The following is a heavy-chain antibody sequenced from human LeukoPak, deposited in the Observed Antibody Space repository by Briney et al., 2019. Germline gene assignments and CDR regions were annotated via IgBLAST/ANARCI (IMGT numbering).Heavy chain of an antibody. D-gene: IGHD6-19*01. CDR1: GGSFSSHY. CDR3: ARGLRQGSAWSWVPKEKSYQYMDV. V-gene: IGHV4-34*01. J-gene: IGHJ6*04. CDR2: INPRGST. Sequence: PSETLSLTCGVSGGSFSSHYWTWIRQPPGKGLEWIGEINPRGSTNYNPSLESRVTVSADTSRNPLSLSLTSVTAADSAVYFCARGLRQGSAWSWVPKEKSYQYMDVWGTGTTVIVSS.